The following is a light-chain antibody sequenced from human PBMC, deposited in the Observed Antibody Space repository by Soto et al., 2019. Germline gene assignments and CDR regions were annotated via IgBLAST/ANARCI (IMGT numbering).Light chain of an antibody. CDR2: DVS. V-gene: IGLV2-14*03. J-gene: IGLJ1*01. CDR1: SSDIGAYIH. CDR3: TSYTTSCTYV. Sequence: QSALTQPASVSGSPGQSIAVSCSGTSSDIGAYIHVSWYQQHPGKAPKLMIYDVSNRPSGVSDRFSGSKSGNTASLTISGLQAEDEADYYCTSYTTSCTYVFGAGTKLTVL.